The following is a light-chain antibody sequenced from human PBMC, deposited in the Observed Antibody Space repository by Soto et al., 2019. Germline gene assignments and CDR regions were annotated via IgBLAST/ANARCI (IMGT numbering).Light chain of an antibody. Sequence: QSALTQPASASGSPGQSVTISCTGTSSDVGAYNYVSWYQQHPGKAPKLMIYDVSKRPSGVPDRFSGSKSGNTASLTVSGLQAEDEADYYCSSNAGSNNLIFGGGTKLTVL. CDR3: SSNAGSNNLI. V-gene: IGLV2-8*01. CDR1: SSDVGAYNY. CDR2: DVS. J-gene: IGLJ2*01.